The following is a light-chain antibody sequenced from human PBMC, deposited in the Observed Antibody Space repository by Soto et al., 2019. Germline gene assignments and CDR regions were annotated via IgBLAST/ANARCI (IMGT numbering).Light chain of an antibody. J-gene: IGLJ2*01. CDR2: RDN. CDR1: SSNIGRNY. Sequence: QSVLTQTPSVSGTPGQRVNISCSGSSSNIGRNYVYWYHQFPGTAPKLLIYRDNERPSGVPDRFSGSKSGTSASLAISGRRSGDEADYHCATWDDSLGGPVFGGGTQLTVL. V-gene: IGLV1-47*01. CDR3: ATWDDSLGGPV.